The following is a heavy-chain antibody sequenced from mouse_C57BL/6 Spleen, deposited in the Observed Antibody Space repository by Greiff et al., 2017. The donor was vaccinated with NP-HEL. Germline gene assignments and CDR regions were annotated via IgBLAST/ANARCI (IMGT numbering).Heavy chain of an antibody. CDR3: ARRGYYGSRGYAMDY. Sequence: VQLQESGPELVKPGASVKISCKASGYAFSSSWMNWVKQRPGKGLEWIGRIYPGDGDTNYNGKFKGKATLTADKSPSTAYMQLSSLTSEDSAVYFCARRGYYGSRGYAMDYWGQGTSVTVSS. D-gene: IGHD1-1*01. V-gene: IGHV1-82*01. CDR2: IYPGDGDT. CDR1: GYAFSSSW. J-gene: IGHJ4*01.